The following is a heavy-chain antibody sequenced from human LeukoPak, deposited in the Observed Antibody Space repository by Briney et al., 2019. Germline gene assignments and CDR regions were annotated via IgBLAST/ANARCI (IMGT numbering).Heavy chain of an antibody. Sequence: SVKVSCKASGCTFTSYAMNWVRQAPGQGLEWMGGIIPIFGTANYAQKFQGGVTITADESTSTAYMELSSLRSEDTAVYYCARVGDSSGYLDYWGQGTLVTVSS. J-gene: IGHJ4*02. CDR3: ARVGDSSGYLDY. V-gene: IGHV1-69*13. CDR2: IIPIFGTA. CDR1: GCTFTSYA. D-gene: IGHD3-22*01.